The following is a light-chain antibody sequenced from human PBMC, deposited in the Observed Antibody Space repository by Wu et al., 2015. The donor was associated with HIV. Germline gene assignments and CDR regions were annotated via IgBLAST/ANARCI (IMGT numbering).Light chain of an antibody. CDR3: QQYGSSPQVT. V-gene: IGKV3-20*01. CDR2: GAS. CDR1: QSIASY. J-gene: IGKJ4*01. Sequence: EIVLTQSPATLSLSPGERATLSCRASQSIASYLAWYQQKPGQAPRLLIYGASSRATGIPDRFSGSGSGTDFTLTISRLEPEDFAVYFCQQYGSSPQVTFGGGTKVEIK.